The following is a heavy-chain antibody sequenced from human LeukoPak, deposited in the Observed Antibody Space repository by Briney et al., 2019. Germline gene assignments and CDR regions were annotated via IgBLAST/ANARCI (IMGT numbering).Heavy chain of an antibody. CDR3: ARFTMTRDLDY. J-gene: IGHJ4*02. CDR1: GFIFSSYG. CDR2: IRYDGSKK. Sequence: GGSLRLSCAASGFIFSSYGMHWVRQAPGKGLEWVAFIRYDGSKKYYADSVKGRFTISRDNSKNTLYLQMNSLRAEDTAVYYCARFTMTRDLDYWGQGTLVTVSS. D-gene: IGHD3-22*01. V-gene: IGHV3-30*02.